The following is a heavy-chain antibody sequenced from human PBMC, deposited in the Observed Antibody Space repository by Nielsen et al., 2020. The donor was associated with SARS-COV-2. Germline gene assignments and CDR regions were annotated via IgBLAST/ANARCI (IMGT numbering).Heavy chain of an antibody. CDR3: AKDRGRCSGGSCYWFDP. D-gene: IGHD2-15*01. Sequence: GGSLRLSCAASGFTFSSYAMSWVRQAPGKGLEWVSAISGSGGSTYYADSVKGRFTISRDNSKNTLYLQMNSLRAEDTAVYYCAKDRGRCSGGSCYWFDPWGQGTLVTVSS. J-gene: IGHJ5*02. CDR1: GFTFSSYA. V-gene: IGHV3-23*01. CDR2: ISGSGGST.